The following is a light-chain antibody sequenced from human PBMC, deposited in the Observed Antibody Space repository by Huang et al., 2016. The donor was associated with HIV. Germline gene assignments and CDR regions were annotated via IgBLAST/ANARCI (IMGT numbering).Light chain of an antibody. CDR2: DAS. CDR3: QQRTDWLT. V-gene: IGKV3-11*01. Sequence: EIVLTQSPATLSLSPGERATLSCRASQSVNTYLAWYQQKPGQAPRLLLFDASTRATGIPARFSGSGSGTDFTLTISSLEPEDFAVYFCQQRTDWLTFGGGTKVEIK. J-gene: IGKJ4*01. CDR1: QSVNTY.